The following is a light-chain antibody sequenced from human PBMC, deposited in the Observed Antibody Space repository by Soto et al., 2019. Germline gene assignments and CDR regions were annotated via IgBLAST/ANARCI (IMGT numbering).Light chain of an antibody. Sequence: ILMTQSPATVSVSPGESATLSCRASQNIYYNVAWYQQRPGQAPRLLIYRASTRAPGVPARFSGSGSGTEFTLTISSLQPEDFTVYSCLQYHNLWAFGQGIKVEI. CDR1: QNIYYN. CDR2: RAS. CDR3: LQYHNLWA. J-gene: IGKJ1*01. V-gene: IGKV3-15*01.